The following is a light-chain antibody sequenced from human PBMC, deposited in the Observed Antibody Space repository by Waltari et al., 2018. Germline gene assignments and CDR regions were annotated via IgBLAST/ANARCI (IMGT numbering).Light chain of an antibody. Sequence: DIQMTQSPSSLSASVGDRVTITCRASQDISNSLAWYQQKPGNVPNLLISAASTLQSGVPSRFSGSGSGTDFTLTIGSLQPVDVATNYCKKYNSVPYTFGQGTKVEIK. CDR1: QDISNS. CDR2: AAS. J-gene: IGKJ2*01. V-gene: IGKV1-27*01. CDR3: KKYNSVPYT.